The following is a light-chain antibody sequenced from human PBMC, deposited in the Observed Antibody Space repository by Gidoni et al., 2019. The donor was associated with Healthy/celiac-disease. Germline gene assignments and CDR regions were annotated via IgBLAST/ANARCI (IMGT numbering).Light chain of an antibody. J-gene: IGLJ2*01. CDR3: NSRDSSGDHLV. Sequence: SSELTQDPAVSVALGQTVRITCQGDTLRNYYASWYQQKPGQAPVLVIYGKNNRPSGIPDRFSGSSSGSTASLTITGAQAEDEADYYCNSRDSSGDHLVFGGGTKL. CDR1: TLRNYY. V-gene: IGLV3-19*01. CDR2: GKN.